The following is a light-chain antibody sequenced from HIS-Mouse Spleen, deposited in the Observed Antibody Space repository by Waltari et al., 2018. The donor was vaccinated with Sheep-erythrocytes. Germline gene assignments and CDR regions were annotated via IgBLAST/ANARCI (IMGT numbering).Light chain of an antibody. Sequence: QSALTQPRSVSGSPGQSVTISCTGTSSDVGGYNYVSRYQQHPGKAPKLMIYDVSKRPSGVPDRFPGSKSGNTASLTISGLQAEDEADYYCCSYAGSYTVVFGGGTKLTVL. V-gene: IGLV2-11*01. J-gene: IGLJ2*01. CDR2: DVS. CDR1: SSDVGGYNY. CDR3: CSYAGSYTVV.